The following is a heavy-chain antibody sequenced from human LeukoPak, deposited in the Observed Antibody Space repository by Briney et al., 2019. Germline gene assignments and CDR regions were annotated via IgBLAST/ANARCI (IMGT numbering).Heavy chain of an antibody. CDR1: GFTFSSYE. Sequence: GGSLRLPCAASGFTFSSYEMNWVRQAPGKGLEWVSYISSSGSTIYYADFVKGRFTISRDNAKNSLYLQMNSLRAEDTAVYYGAREDLSGYGEIDYWGQGTLVTVSS. V-gene: IGHV3-48*03. J-gene: IGHJ4*02. D-gene: IGHD5-12*01. CDR3: AREDLSGYGEIDY. CDR2: ISSSGSTI.